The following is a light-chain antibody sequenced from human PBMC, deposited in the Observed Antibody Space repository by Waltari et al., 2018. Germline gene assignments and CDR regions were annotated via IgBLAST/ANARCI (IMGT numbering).Light chain of an antibody. Sequence: EIAMTQSPATLSVSPGERATLSCRASQSFSSNLAWYPQKPGQAPRPLIYGASTRATGIPARFSGSGSGTEFTLTISSLQSEDFAVYYCQQYNNWPPSWTFGQGTKVEIK. CDR2: GAS. J-gene: IGKJ1*01. CDR3: QQYNNWPPSWT. V-gene: IGKV3-15*01. CDR1: QSFSSN.